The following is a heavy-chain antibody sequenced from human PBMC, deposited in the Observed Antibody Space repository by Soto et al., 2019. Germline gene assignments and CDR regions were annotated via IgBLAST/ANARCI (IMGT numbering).Heavy chain of an antibody. CDR1: GFTFSSYA. Sequence: PVGSLRLSCAASGFTFSSYALHWVRQAPGKGLEWVAVISYDGSNRYYADSVKGRFTISRDNSKNTLYLQMNSLRAEDTAVYYCAKTPQSITALFYFDYWGQGTLVNVSS. V-gene: IGHV3-30-3*01. J-gene: IGHJ4*02. CDR2: ISYDGSNR. D-gene: IGHD6-6*01. CDR3: AKTPQSITALFYFDY.